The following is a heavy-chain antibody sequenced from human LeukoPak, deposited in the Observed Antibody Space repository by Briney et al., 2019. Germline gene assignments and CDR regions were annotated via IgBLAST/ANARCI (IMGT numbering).Heavy chain of an antibody. V-gene: IGHV3-23*01. Sequence: GGSLRLSCAASGFTFSKFPMGWVRQAPGRGLEWVSAISASGDVTFYADSLRGRFTISRDNSKSTLYLQMNGLRAEDTAIFYCAKSLFTSATGTGRAFHIWGQGARVTVSS. CDR2: ISASGDVT. J-gene: IGHJ3*02. CDR3: AKSLFTSATGTGRAFHI. CDR1: GFTFSKFP. D-gene: IGHD1-1*01.